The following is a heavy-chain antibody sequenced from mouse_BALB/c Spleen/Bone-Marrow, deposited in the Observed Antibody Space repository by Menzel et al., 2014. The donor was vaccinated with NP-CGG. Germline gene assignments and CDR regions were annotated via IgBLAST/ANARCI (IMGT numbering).Heavy chain of an antibody. CDR1: GYTFTDYN. Sequence: VQLQQSGPELVKPGASVKISCKASGYTFTDYNMQWVKQSHGKSLEWIGYIYPYNGGTGHNQKFKRKATLTVDNSSSTAYMELRSLTSEDSAVYYCAREGGHYDAMDYWGQGTSVTASS. CDR3: AREGGHYDAMDY. CDR2: IYPYNGGT. D-gene: IGHD2-13*01. V-gene: IGHV1S29*02. J-gene: IGHJ4*01.